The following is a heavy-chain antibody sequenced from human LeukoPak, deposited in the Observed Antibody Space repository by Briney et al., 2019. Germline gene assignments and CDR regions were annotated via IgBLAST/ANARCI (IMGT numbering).Heavy chain of an antibody. V-gene: IGHV1-3*01. CDR3: ARDGYYGSGSPAEGYYYGMDV. J-gene: IGHJ6*04. D-gene: IGHD3-10*01. Sequence: ASVKVSCKASGYTFTSYAMHWVRQAPGQRLEWMGWINAGNGSTKYSQKFQGRVTITRDTSASTAYMELSSLRSEDTAVYYCARDGYYGSGSPAEGYYYGMDVWGKGTTVTVSS. CDR2: INAGNGST. CDR1: GYTFTSYA.